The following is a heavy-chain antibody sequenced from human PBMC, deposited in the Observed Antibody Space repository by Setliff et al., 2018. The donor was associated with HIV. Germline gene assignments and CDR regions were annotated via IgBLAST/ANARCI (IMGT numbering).Heavy chain of an antibody. CDR1: GGSISSSNYY. CDR2: IYYSGRT. V-gene: IGHV4-39*06. CDR3: ARANFWSGYYGY. J-gene: IGHJ4*02. Sequence: SETLSLTCTVSGGSISSSNYYWGWIRQPPGKGLEWIGSIYYSGRTYYNPSLKSRVTISVDTSKNQFPLKLSSVTAADTAVYYCARANFWSGYYGYWGQGTLVTVSS. D-gene: IGHD3-3*01.